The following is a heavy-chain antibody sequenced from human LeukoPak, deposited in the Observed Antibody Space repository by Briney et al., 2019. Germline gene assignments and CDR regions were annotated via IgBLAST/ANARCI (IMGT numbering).Heavy chain of an antibody. CDR2: IVVGSGNT. D-gene: IGHD3-3*01. CDR1: GFTFTSSA. CDR3: AAAEWLVPTL. Sequence: SVKVPCKASGFTFTSSAMQWVRQARGQRLEWIGWIVVGSGNTNYAQKFQERVTITRDMSTSTAYMELSSLRSEDTAVYYCAAAEWLVPTLWGQGTLVTVSS. J-gene: IGHJ4*02. V-gene: IGHV1-58*02.